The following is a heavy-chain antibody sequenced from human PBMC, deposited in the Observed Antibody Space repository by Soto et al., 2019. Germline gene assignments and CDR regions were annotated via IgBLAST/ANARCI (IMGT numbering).Heavy chain of an antibody. CDR3: ARLAAAGTSAAAFDI. J-gene: IGHJ3*02. CDR1: GYTFTSYY. V-gene: IGHV1-46*01. Sequence: QVQLVQSGAEVKKPGASVKVSCKASGYTFTSYYMHWVRQAPGQGLEWMGIINPSGGSTSYAQKFRGRVTMTRDTSTSTVYMELSSLRSEDTAVYYCARLAAAGTSAAAFDIWGQGTMVTVSS. D-gene: IGHD6-13*01. CDR2: INPSGGST.